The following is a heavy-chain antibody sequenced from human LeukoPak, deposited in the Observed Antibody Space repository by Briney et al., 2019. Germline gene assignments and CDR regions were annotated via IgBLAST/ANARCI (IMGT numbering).Heavy chain of an antibody. D-gene: IGHD2-2*01. J-gene: IGHJ4*02. CDR3: AKSSDGSTSFDQ. Sequence: GGSLRLSCVASGFTFRTYAMSWVRQAPGKGLEWVSGISDSGGTTYYVDSVKGRLTISRDNSKNTLYLQINSLRAEDMALYYCAKSSDGSTSFDQWGQGTLVTVSS. CDR2: ISDSGGTT. V-gene: IGHV3-23*01. CDR1: GFTFRTYA.